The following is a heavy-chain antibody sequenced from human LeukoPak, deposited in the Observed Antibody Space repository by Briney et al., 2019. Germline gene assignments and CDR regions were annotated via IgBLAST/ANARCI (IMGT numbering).Heavy chain of an antibody. CDR3: ARPPNIAVAGSADAFDI. Sequence: GASVKVSCKASGYTFTSYAMGWVRQAPGQGLEWMGIINPSGGSTSYAQKFQGRVTMTRDMSTSTVYMELSSLRSEDTAVYYCARPPNIAVAGSADAFDIWGQGTMVTVSS. J-gene: IGHJ3*02. CDR2: INPSGGST. D-gene: IGHD6-19*01. V-gene: IGHV1-46*01. CDR1: GYTFTSYA.